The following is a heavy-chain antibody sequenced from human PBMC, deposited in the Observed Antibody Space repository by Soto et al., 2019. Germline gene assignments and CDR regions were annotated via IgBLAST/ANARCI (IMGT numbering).Heavy chain of an antibody. D-gene: IGHD6-13*01. CDR2: ISSSGTTT. CDR3: ARSIAAAVDFDY. J-gene: IGHJ4*02. CDR1: GFTFSDFY. Sequence: GGSLRLSCAASGFTFSDFYMSWIRQAPGKGLEWISYISSSGTTTYYTDSVKGRFTISRDNSKNSLYLQMNTLRDEDTAVYYCARSIAAAVDFDYWGQGTLVTVSS. V-gene: IGHV3-11*01.